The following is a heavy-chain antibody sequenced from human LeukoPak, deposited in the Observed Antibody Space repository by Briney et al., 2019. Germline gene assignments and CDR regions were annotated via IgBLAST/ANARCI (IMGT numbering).Heavy chain of an antibody. CDR1: GGSISSYY. D-gene: IGHD3-3*01. J-gene: IGHJ4*02. CDR2: IYTSGST. Sequence: PSETLSLTCTVSGGSISSYYWSWIRQPAGKGLEWIGRIYTSGSTNYNPSLKSRVTMSVDTSKNQFSLKLSSVTAADTAVYYCARDTDFWSGYFFDYWGQGTLVTVSS. CDR3: ARDTDFWSGYFFDY. V-gene: IGHV4-4*07.